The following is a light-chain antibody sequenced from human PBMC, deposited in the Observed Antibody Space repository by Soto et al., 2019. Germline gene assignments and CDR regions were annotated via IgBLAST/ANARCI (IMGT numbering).Light chain of an antibody. V-gene: IGKV3D-20*02. CDR2: GTS. CDR1: QSVSSSY. CDR3: QQRSNWPIN. J-gene: IGKJ5*01. Sequence: IVLTHSPGTLSLSPGERATLSCRASQSVSSSYLAWYQQKPGQAPRLLIHGTSNRATGIPDRFSGSGSGTDFTLTISSLEPEDFAVYYCQQRSNWPINFGQGTRLEIK.